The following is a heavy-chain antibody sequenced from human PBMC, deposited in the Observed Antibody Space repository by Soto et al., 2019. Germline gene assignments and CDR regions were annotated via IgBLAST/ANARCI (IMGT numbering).Heavy chain of an antibody. J-gene: IGHJ6*02. Sequence: EVQLVESGGGLVQPGGSLRLSCAASGFTFSSYWMSWVRQAPGKGLEWVANIKQDGSEKYYVDSVKGRFTISRDNAKNSLYLQMNSLRAEETAVYYCARDWNPDYDFWSGYYTGMDVWGQGTTVTVSS. CDR2: IKQDGSEK. V-gene: IGHV3-7*05. CDR3: ARDWNPDYDFWSGYYTGMDV. D-gene: IGHD3-3*01. CDR1: GFTFSSYW.